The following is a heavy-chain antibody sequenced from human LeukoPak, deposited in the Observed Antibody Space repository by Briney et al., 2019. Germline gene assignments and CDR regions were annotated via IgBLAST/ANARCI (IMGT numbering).Heavy chain of an antibody. CDR1: GFTFNNYA. D-gene: IGHD3-22*01. Sequence: GGSLRLSCAASGFTFNNYAMHWVRQAPGKGLQWVAVISYDGSNKYYADSVKGRFTISRDNSKNTLYLQMNSLRAEDTAVYYCARVLYYYDSSGYLSAFDIWGQGTMVTVSS. V-gene: IGHV3-30*04. CDR3: ARVLYYYDSSGYLSAFDI. J-gene: IGHJ3*02. CDR2: ISYDGSNK.